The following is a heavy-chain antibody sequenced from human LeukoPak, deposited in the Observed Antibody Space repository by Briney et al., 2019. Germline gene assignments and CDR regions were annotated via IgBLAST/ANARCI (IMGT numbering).Heavy chain of an antibody. CDR3: AKPMVAVAALYYYYYYMDV. CDR2: ISSSSSTI. CDR1: GFTFSSYS. Sequence: GGSLRLSCAASGFTFSSYSMNWVRQAPGKGLEWVSHISSSSSTIYYADSVKGRFTISRDNSKNTLYLQMNSLRAEDTAVYYCAKPMVAVAALYYYYYYMDVWGKGTTVTISS. D-gene: IGHD6-19*01. V-gene: IGHV3-48*01. J-gene: IGHJ6*03.